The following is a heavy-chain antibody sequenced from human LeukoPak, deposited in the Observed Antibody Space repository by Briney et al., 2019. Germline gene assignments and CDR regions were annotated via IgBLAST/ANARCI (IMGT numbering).Heavy chain of an antibody. CDR1: GFTFSNYG. CDR3: AKGVDYCSGGSCPADY. CDR2: ISYDGNNK. Sequence: GGSLRLSCAASGFTFSNYGIHWVRQAPGTGLAWMAVISYDGNNKYYADSVKGRFTISRDNSKNTLFLQMNSLRAEDTAVYYCAKGVDYCSGGSCPADYWGPGTLVTVSS. J-gene: IGHJ4*02. D-gene: IGHD2-15*01. V-gene: IGHV3-30*18.